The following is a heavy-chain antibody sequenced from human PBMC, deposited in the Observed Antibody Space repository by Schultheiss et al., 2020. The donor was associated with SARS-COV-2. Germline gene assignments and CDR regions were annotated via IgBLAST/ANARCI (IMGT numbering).Heavy chain of an antibody. J-gene: IGHJ6*03. Sequence: GESLKISCAASGFTFSSYAMHWVRQAPGKGLEWVAVISYDGNKEYYADSVKGRLTISRDNSKSTLYLQLNSLRAEDTAVYYCAKHEFYFYYSYMDVWGKGTTVTVSS. V-gene: IGHV3-30*18. D-gene: IGHD3-10*01. CDR2: ISYDGNKE. CDR3: AKHEFYFYYSYMDV. CDR1: GFTFSSYA.